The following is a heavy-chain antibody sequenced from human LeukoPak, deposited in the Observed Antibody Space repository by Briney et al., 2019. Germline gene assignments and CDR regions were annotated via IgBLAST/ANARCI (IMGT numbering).Heavy chain of an antibody. CDR1: GGAISSGGYY. CDR3: ARSSPLGYYYGMDV. V-gene: IGHV4-31*03. CDR2: IYYSGST. D-gene: IGHD2-15*01. J-gene: IGHJ6*02. Sequence: SQTLSLTCTVSGGAISSGGYYWSWIRQHPGKGLEWIGYIYYSGSTYYNPSLKSRVTISVDTSKNQFSLKLSSVTAADTAMYYCARSSPLGYYYGMDVWGQGTTVTVAS.